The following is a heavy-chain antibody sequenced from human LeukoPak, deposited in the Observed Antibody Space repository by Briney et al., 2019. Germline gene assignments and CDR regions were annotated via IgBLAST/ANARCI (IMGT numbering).Heavy chain of an antibody. V-gene: IGHV3-21*01. J-gene: IGHJ3*02. D-gene: IGHD3-10*01. CDR1: GYTFSSYS. CDR2: ISSSSSYI. CDR3: ARDGYGSGKLAFDI. Sequence: GGSLRLSCAASGYTFSSYSLNWVRQAPGKGLELVSSISSSSSYIYYADSVKGRFTISRDNAKNSLYLQMNSLRAEDTAVYYCARDGYGSGKLAFDIWGQGTMVTVSS.